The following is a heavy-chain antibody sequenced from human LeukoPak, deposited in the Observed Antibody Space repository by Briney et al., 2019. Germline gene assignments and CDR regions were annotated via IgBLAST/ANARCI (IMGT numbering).Heavy chain of an antibody. CDR2: IYHSGST. J-gene: IGHJ6*02. V-gene: IGHV4-4*02. CDR3: ARVSVACDDDVSLYGMDV. CDR1: GGSISSSTW. Sequence: GTLSLTCAVSGGSISSSTWWSWVRQPPGKGLEYIGEIYHSGSTNYNPSLKSRVTISVDKSKNQFSLKLTSVTAADTAVYYCARVSVACDDDVSLYGMDVWGQGTTVTVS. D-gene: IGHD1-1*01.